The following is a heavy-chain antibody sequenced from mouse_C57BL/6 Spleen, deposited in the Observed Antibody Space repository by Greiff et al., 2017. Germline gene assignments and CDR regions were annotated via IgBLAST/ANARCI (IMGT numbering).Heavy chain of an antibody. CDR1: GFNIKDYY. Sequence: EVQLQQSGAELVRPGASVKLSCTASGFNIKDYYMHWVKQRPEQGLEWIGRIDPEDGDTEYAPKFQGKATMTADTSSNTAYLQLSSLTSEDTAVYNCTQSAMVTTDGPIYYWGQGTTLTVSS. J-gene: IGHJ2*01. CDR2: IDPEDGDT. V-gene: IGHV14-1*01. CDR3: TQSAMVTTDGPIYY. D-gene: IGHD2-2*01.